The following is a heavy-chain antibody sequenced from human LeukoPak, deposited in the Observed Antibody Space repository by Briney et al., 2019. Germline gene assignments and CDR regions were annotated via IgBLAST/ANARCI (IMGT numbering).Heavy chain of an antibody. D-gene: IGHD3-22*01. V-gene: IGHV4-59*12. J-gene: IGHJ3*02. CDR1: GGSISTYY. CDR2: IHYSGNT. Sequence: PSETLSLTCTVSGGSISTYYWNWIRQPPGKGLEWIGNIHYSGNTNYNPSLKSRVTISVDTSKNQFSLKLSSVTAADTAVYYCARGDDSSGYSTFDIWGQGTMVTVSS. CDR3: ARGDDSSGYSTFDI.